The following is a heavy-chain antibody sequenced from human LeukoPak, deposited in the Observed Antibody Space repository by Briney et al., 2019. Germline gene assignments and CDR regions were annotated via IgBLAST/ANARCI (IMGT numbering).Heavy chain of an antibody. V-gene: IGHV4-59*01. CDR1: GDSISSYY. J-gene: IGHJ4*02. D-gene: IGHD3-22*01. CDR2: IYYSGST. Sequence: SETLSLTCTVSGDSISSYYWSWIRQTPGKGLEWIAYIYYSGSTNYNPSLKSRVTISVDTSKNQISLKLSSVTAADTAVYYCARVTGYMIEDYFDYWGQGTLVTASS. CDR3: ARVTGYMIEDYFDY.